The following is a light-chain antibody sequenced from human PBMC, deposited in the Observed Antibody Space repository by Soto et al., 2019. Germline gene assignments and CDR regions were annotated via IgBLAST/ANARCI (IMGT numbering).Light chain of an antibody. CDR3: QQYGSSPRT. V-gene: IGKV3-20*01. CDR2: GTS. CDR1: QSVSSSY. Sequence: EIVLTQSPGTLSLSPGERVTLSCRASQSVSSSYLAWYQQKPGQAPRLLIYGTSSRATGIPDRFSGSGSGTDCTLTISRLEPEDFAVYYCQQYGSSPRTFGQGTKVEIK. J-gene: IGKJ1*01.